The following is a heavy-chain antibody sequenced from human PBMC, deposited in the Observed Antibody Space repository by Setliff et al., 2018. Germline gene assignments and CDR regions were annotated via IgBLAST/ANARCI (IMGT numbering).Heavy chain of an antibody. Sequence: GASVKVSCKASGGIFNSFSITWVRQAPGQGLEWMGWMNPNSGNTGYAQKFQGRVTMTRNTSISTAYMELSSLRAEDMALYYCAKDIGPRGYGDHYGMDVWGQGTTVTVSS. D-gene: IGHD4-17*01. CDR2: MNPNSGNT. V-gene: IGHV1-8*01. CDR1: GGIFNSFS. CDR3: AKDIGPRGYGDHYGMDV. J-gene: IGHJ6*02.